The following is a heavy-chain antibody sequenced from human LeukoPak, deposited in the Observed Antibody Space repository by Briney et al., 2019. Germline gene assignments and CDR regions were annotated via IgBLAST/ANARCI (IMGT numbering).Heavy chain of an antibody. D-gene: IGHD3-10*01. Sequence: GGSLRLSCAASGFTFSSYGMHWVRQAPGKGLEWVAVISYDGSNKYYADSVKGRFTISGDNSKNTLYLQMNSLRAEDTAVYYCAKAGGLLWFGELGVEDYWGQGTLVTVSS. V-gene: IGHV3-30*18. J-gene: IGHJ4*02. CDR2: ISYDGSNK. CDR1: GFTFSSYG. CDR3: AKAGGLLWFGELGVEDY.